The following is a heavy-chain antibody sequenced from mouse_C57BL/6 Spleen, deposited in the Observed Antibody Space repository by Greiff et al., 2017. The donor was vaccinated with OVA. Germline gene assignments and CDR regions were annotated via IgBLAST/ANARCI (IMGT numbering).Heavy chain of an antibody. D-gene: IGHD1-1*01. J-gene: IGHJ3*01. Sequence: VQLQQPGAELVKPGASVKMSCKASGYTFTSYWITWVKQRPGQGLEWIGDIYPGSGSTNYNEKFKSKATLTVDTSSSTAYMQISSLTSEDSAVYDCARGTYDGSSWFAYWGQGTLVTVSA. CDR3: ARGTYDGSSWFAY. CDR2: IYPGSGST. CDR1: GYTFTSYW. V-gene: IGHV1-55*01.